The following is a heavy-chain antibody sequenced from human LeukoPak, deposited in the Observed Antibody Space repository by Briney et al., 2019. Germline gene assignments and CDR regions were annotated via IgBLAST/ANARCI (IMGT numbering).Heavy chain of an antibody. CDR3: ARDGSLGVGATTLGYFDY. CDR2: IYHSGST. D-gene: IGHD1-26*01. V-gene: IGHV4-39*07. CDR1: GGSTSSSSRY. J-gene: IGHJ4*02. Sequence: PSETLSLTCTVSGGSTSSSSRYWGWIRQPPGKGLEWIGSIYHSGSTYYNPSLKSRVTISVDTSKNQFSLKLSSVTAADTAVYYCARDGSLGVGATTLGYFDYWGQGTLVTVSS.